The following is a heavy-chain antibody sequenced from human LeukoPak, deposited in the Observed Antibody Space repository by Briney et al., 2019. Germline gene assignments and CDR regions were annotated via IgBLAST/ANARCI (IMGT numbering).Heavy chain of an antibody. D-gene: IGHD6-6*01. Sequence: GGSLRLSCAASGFTFSSYWVSWVRQAPGEGLEWVANIKQDGTEKYYMDSVKGRFSISRDNAKNSLYLQMNALRAEDTAVYYCARDVRPDYWGQGTLVTVSS. CDR1: GFTFSSYW. J-gene: IGHJ4*02. CDR3: ARDVRPDY. V-gene: IGHV3-7*04. CDR2: IKQDGTEK.